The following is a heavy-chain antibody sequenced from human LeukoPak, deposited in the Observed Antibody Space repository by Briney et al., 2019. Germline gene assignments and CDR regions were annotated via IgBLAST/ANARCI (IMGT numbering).Heavy chain of an antibody. Sequence: PGGSLRLSCAASGFTFSTSAMSWVRQAPGKGLVWVSRINSDGSSTSYADSVKGRFTISRDNAKNTLYLQMNSLRAEDTAVYYCARGTVAAPLRLYYYGMDVWGQGTTVTVSS. J-gene: IGHJ6*02. CDR1: GFTFSTSA. CDR3: ARGTVAAPLRLYYYGMDV. CDR2: INSDGSST. D-gene: IGHD6-19*01. V-gene: IGHV3-74*01.